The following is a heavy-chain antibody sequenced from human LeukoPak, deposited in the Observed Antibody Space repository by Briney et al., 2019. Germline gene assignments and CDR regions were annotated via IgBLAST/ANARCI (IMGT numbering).Heavy chain of an antibody. V-gene: IGHV3-23*01. CDR1: GITFSSYA. CDR2: ISSSGGST. J-gene: IGHJ4*02. Sequence: GGSLRLSCAASGITFSSYALSWVRQAPGKGLEWVSAISSSGGSTYYADSVKGRFTISRDNSKNTLYLQMNSLRAEDTAVYYCAKGAYGDYDYWGQGTLVTVSS. D-gene: IGHD4-17*01. CDR3: AKGAYGDYDY.